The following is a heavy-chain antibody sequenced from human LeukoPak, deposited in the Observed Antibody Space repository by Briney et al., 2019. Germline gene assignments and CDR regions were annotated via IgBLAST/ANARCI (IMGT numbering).Heavy chain of an antibody. J-gene: IGHJ4*02. CDR1: GFTFSNYA. V-gene: IGHV3-23*01. CDR2: ITGSGGNT. Sequence: GASLRLSCAASGFTFSNYAMSWVRQAPGKGLEWVSAITGSGGNTYYADSVKGRFTISRDNSKNTMFLQMNSLRAEDTAVYYCAKWGDYDVLTGYYVSDYWGQGTLVTVSS. CDR3: AKWGDYDVLTGYYVSDY. D-gene: IGHD3-9*01.